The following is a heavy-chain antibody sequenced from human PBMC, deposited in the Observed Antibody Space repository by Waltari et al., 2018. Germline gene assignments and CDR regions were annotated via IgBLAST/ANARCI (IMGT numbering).Heavy chain of an antibody. CDR3: ARPSGFSRHFDY. CDR1: GFPLNYNS. D-gene: IGHD3-22*01. J-gene: IGHJ4*02. V-gene: IGHV3-53*02. CDR2: IVRGGGT. Sequence: VQLVETGGGLVQPGGSMRVSCGGWGFPLNYNSMSWVRRAPGKGLEWVSTIVRGGGTYYADSVKGRVTISRDTSKDTLYLQFNRLTAEDTAVYYCARPSGFSRHFDYWGRGTLVTVSS.